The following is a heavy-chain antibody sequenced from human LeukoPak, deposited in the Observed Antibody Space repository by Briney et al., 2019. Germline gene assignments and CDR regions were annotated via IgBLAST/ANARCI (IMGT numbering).Heavy chain of an antibody. Sequence: ASVKVSCKASGFTFTAHGFTWVRQAPGQGLEWMGWISAYNGNTNYAQKLQGRVTMTTDTSTSTAYMELRSLRSDDTAVYYCARDQTAMVIWEEDYWGQGTLVTVSS. CDR2: ISAYNGNT. CDR3: ARDQTAMVIWEEDY. CDR1: GFTFTAHG. J-gene: IGHJ4*02. D-gene: IGHD5-18*01. V-gene: IGHV1-18*01.